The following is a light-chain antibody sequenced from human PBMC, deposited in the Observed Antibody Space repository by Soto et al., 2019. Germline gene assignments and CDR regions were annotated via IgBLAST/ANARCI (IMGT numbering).Light chain of an antibody. J-gene: IGLJ2*01. CDR2: EVS. Sequence: QSALTQPPSASGSPGQSVTISCTGTSSDVGGYNYVSWYQQHPGKAPKVMIYEVSKRPSGVPDRFSGSKSGNTASLTVSGLQAEDEAEYYCSSYAGNNNVVFGGGTKVTVL. CDR3: SSYAGNNNVV. CDR1: SSDVGGYNY. V-gene: IGLV2-8*01.